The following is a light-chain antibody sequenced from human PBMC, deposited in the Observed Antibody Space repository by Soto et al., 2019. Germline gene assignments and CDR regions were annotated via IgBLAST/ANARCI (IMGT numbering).Light chain of an antibody. J-gene: IGLJ2*01. CDR2: DVN. Sequence: QSALTQPASVSGSPGQSITISCTGTSSDVGAYNDVSWYQQHPGTAPKLMIYDVNIRPSGVSNRFSGSKSGNTASLTISGLQAEDEADYYCTSWTTSTTMKFGGGTKLTVL. V-gene: IGLV2-14*01. CDR1: SSDVGAYND. CDR3: TSWTTSTTMK.